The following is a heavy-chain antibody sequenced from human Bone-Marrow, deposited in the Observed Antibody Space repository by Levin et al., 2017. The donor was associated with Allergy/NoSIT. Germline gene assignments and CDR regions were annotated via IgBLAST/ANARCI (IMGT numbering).Heavy chain of an antibody. CDR2: ISSSGDST. Sequence: SCAASGFSFWHYTMNWVRQAPGKGLEWVSCISSSGDSTYYADSVKGRFTISRDNAKNSLYLQLNRLRDEDTALYYCASDPARGYYDSSGYSGDHWGQGTLVTVSS. CDR3: ASDPARGYYDSSGYSGDH. J-gene: IGHJ4*02. CDR1: GFSFWHYT. V-gene: IGHV3-48*02. D-gene: IGHD3-22*01.